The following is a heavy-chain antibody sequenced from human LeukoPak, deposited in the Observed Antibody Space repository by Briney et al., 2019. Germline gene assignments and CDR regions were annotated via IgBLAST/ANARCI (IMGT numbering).Heavy chain of an antibody. CDR1: GGSISSSSYY. J-gene: IGHJ4*02. Sequence: SQTLSLTCTVSGGSISSSSYYWGWIRQPPGKGLEWIGSIYYSGSTYYNPSLKSRVTISVDTSKNQFSPKLSSVTAADTAVYYRARLYFADIVRATTDIDYWGQGTLVTVSS. CDR3: ARLYFADIVRATTDIDY. V-gene: IGHV4-39*01. D-gene: IGHD1-26*01. CDR2: IYYSGST.